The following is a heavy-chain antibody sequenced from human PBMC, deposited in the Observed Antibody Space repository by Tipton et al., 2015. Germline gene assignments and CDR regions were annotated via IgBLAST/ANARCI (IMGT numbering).Heavy chain of an antibody. CDR2: IYYSGST. CDR3: ARQWLQLQSWFDP. D-gene: IGHD5-24*01. CDR1: GGSISGSH. J-gene: IGHJ5*02. V-gene: IGHV4-59*05. Sequence: TLSLTCTVSGGSISGSHWYWFRQPAGAALEWIGSIYYSGSTYYNPSLKSRVTISVDTSKNQFSLKLSSVTAADTAVYYCARQWLQLQSWFDPWGQGTLVTVSS.